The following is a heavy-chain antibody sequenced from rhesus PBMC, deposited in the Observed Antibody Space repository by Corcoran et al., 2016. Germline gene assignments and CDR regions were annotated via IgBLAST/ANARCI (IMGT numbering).Heavy chain of an antibody. CDR2: ISYSGST. CDR3: ARASYYFDY. J-gene: IGHJ4*01. D-gene: IGHD1-1*01. V-gene: IGHV4-122*02. Sequence: QLQLQESGPGLVKPSETLSLTCAVSGYSISSGYGWSWIRQPPGKGLEWNWYISYSGSTSYNPSLKSRVTLSRDTSKNQFSLKLSSVTAADTAVYYCARASYYFDYWGQGVLVTVSS. CDR1: GYSISSGYG.